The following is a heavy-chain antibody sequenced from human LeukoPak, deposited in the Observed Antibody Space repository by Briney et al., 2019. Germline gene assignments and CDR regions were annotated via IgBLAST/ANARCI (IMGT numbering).Heavy chain of an antibody. CDR2: IKSKTDGGTT. CDR1: GFTFNSYA. Sequence: GGSRRLSCAASGFTFNSYAMSWVRQAPGKGLEWVGRIKSKTDGGTTDYAAPVKGRFTISRDDSKNTLYLQMNSLRTEDTAVYYCTTVGGATIGYWGQGTLVTVSS. CDR3: TTVGGATIGY. D-gene: IGHD5-12*01. V-gene: IGHV3-15*01. J-gene: IGHJ4*02.